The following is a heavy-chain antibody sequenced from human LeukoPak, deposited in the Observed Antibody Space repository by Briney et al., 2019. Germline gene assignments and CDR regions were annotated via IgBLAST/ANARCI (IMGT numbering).Heavy chain of an antibody. CDR2: ISASGGIT. D-gene: IGHD2-2*01. V-gene: IGHV3-23*01. CDR1: GFTFSNYA. CDR3: ANLVVPAASGDY. J-gene: IGHJ4*02. Sequence: GGSLRLSCAASGFTFSNYAMGWVRQAPGKGLELVSGISASGGITDYADSVKGRFTISRDNSNNTLYLQMNSLRADDTAVYYCANLVVPAASGDYWGQGTLVTVSS.